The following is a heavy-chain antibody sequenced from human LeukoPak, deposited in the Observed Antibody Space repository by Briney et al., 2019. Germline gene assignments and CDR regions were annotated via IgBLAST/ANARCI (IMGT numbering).Heavy chain of an antibody. D-gene: IGHD5-12*01. V-gene: IGHV3-23*01. CDR1: GFTFSSYA. J-gene: IGHJ4*02. CDR3: ARRIVATKAYYFDY. Sequence: GGSLRLSCAASGFTFSSYAMSWVRQAPGKGLEWVSAIIDSGGSTYYADSVKGRFTISRDNSKNTLYLQMNSLRAEDTAVYYCARRIVATKAYYFDYWGQGTLVTVSS. CDR2: IIDSGGST.